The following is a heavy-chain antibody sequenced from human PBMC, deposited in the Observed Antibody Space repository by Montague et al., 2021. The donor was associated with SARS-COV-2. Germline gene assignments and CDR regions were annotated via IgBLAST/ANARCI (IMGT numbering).Heavy chain of an antibody. V-gene: IGHV4-59*01. CDR3: ARGSGWMGNAFDI. CDR2: IYYSGST. J-gene: IGHJ3*02. Sequence: SETLSLTCTVSGGSISSYYWSWIRQPPGKGLERIGYIYYSGSTNYNSSLKSRVTISVDTSKNQFSLKLSSVTAADTAVYYCARGSGWMGNAFDIWGQGTMVTVSS. D-gene: IGHD6-19*01. CDR1: GGSISSYY.